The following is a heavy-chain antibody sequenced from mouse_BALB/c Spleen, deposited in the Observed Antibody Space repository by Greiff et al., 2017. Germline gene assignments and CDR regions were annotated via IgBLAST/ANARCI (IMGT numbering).Heavy chain of an antibody. J-gene: IGHJ1*01. CDR1: GYTFTDYN. CDR2: IYPYNGGT. CDR3: ASDYGNWYFDV. Sequence: EVKLQESGPELVKPGASVKISCKASGYTFTDYNMHWVKQSHGKSLEWIGYIYPYNGGTGYNQKFKSKATLTVDNSSSTAYMELRSLTSEDSAVYYCASDYGNWYFDVWGAGTTVTVSS. D-gene: IGHD2-1*01. V-gene: IGHV1S29*02.